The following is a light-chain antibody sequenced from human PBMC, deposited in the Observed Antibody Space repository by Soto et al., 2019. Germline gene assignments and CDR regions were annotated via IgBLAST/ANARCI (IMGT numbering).Light chain of an antibody. CDR3: QHFGGTTFT. V-gene: IGKV3-15*01. CDR2: GAS. J-gene: IGKJ5*01. CDR1: QSVSSD. Sequence: EIVMTQSPATLSVSPGERATLSCRASQSVSSDLAWYHQKPGQAPRLLIYGASTRATGIPDRVSGSGSGTHFTLTISRLEPGDFAVYYCQHFGGTTFTFGQGTRLEIK.